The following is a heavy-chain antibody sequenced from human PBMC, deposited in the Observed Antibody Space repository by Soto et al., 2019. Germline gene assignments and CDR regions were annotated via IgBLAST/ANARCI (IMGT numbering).Heavy chain of an antibody. D-gene: IGHD6-13*01. V-gene: IGHV1-18*01. Sequence: GASVKVSCKASGYTFTSYGISWVRQAPGQGLEWMGWISAYNGNTNYAQKLQGRVTMTTDTSTSTAYMELRSLRSDDTAVYYCARDGVAAAGTGYYYYYGMDVWGQGTTVTVS. J-gene: IGHJ6*02. CDR2: ISAYNGNT. CDR1: GYTFTSYG. CDR3: ARDGVAAAGTGYYYYYGMDV.